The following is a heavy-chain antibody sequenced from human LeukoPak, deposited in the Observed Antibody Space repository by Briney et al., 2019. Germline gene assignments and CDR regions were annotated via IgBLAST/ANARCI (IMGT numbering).Heavy chain of an antibody. D-gene: IGHD6-6*01. V-gene: IGHV3-7*01. CDR1: GFTFSNYW. J-gene: IGHJ4*02. CDR3: ARIGYSSSSFDY. Sequence: PGGSLRLSCAASGFTFSNYWMSWVRQAPGKGLEWVANINQDGSVKYYVDSVKGRLTISRDNAKNSVYLQMDSPRAEDTAVYCCARIGYSSSSFDYWGKGSLVTVSS. CDR2: INQDGSVK.